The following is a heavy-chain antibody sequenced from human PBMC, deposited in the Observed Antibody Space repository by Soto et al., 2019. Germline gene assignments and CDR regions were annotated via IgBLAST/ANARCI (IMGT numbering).Heavy chain of an antibody. CDR3: ARYGAARPQSGFDY. J-gene: IGHJ4*02. D-gene: IGHD6-6*01. CDR2: IYYSGST. Sequence: SETLSLTCTVSGGSISSYYWSWIRQPPGKGLEWIGYIYYSGSTNYNPSLKSRVTISVDTSKNQFSLKLSSVTAAYTAVYYCARYGAARPQSGFDYWGQGTLVTVSS. V-gene: IGHV4-59*01. CDR1: GGSISSYY.